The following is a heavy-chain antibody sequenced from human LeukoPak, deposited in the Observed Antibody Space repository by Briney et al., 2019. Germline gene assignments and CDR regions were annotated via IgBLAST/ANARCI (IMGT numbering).Heavy chain of an antibody. D-gene: IGHD2-8*01. J-gene: IGHJ4*02. V-gene: IGHV3-23*01. CDR1: GFTFSSYG. Sequence: GGSLRLSCAASGFTFSSYGMNWVRQAPGKGLEWVSTISGSGDTTHYADSVKGRFIISRDNSKNTLNLQMNSLRAEDTAVYYCAKDRQYQLLIFGYFDYWGQGTLVTVSS. CDR2: ISGSGDTT. CDR3: AKDRQYQLLIFGYFDY.